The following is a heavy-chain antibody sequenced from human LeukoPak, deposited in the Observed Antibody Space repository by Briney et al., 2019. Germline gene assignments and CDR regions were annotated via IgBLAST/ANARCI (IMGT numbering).Heavy chain of an antibody. V-gene: IGHV3-7*05. Sequence: PGGSLRLSCAASGFSFSAYWMSWVRQAPGKGREWVANIKVDGTERYYVDSVKGRLTISRGNAKNSLSLQMSGLRAEDTAVYYCARDWNGSGTAFDHWGQGTLVTVSS. CDR3: ARDWNGSGTAFDH. CDR1: GFSFSAYW. D-gene: IGHD1-1*01. J-gene: IGHJ4*02. CDR2: IKVDGTER.